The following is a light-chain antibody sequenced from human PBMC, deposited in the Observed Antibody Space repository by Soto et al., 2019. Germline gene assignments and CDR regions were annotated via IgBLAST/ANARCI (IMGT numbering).Light chain of an antibody. J-gene: IGKJ3*01. V-gene: IGKV3-20*01. Sequence: EIVLTQSPGTLSWSLGERSTVSCVSSQSVGSNYLAWYQRKPGQAPRLLIYGASSRATGIPDRFSGSGSGTDFTLTISRLEPEDFSVYYCQQYATTPFTFGPGTKVDIK. CDR3: QQYATTPFT. CDR1: QSVGSNY. CDR2: GAS.